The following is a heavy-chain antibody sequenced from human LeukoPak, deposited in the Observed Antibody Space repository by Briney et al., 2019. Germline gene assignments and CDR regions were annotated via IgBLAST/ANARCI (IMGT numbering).Heavy chain of an antibody. CDR1: GVPISSYY. V-gene: IGHV4-59*01. Sequence: SETLSLTCTVSGVPISSYYWSWIRQPPGKGLEWIGYMYHSGSTNYNPSLKSRVTISVDTSKNQFSLNLSSVTAADTAVYYCARGDYYGSAPYGMDVWGQGTTVTVSS. CDR3: ARGDYYGSAPYGMDV. D-gene: IGHD3-10*01. CDR2: MYHSGST. J-gene: IGHJ6*02.